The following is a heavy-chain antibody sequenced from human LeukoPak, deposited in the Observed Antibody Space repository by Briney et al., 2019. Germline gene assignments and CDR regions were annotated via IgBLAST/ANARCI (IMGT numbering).Heavy chain of an antibody. CDR2: ISGSGGST. D-gene: IGHD3-10*01. CDR3: AKVFNPAFRLLWFGENYFDY. J-gene: IGHJ4*02. V-gene: IGHV3-23*01. Sequence: PGGSLRLSCAASGFTFSSYAMSWVRQAPGKGLEWVSAISGSGGSTYYADSVKGRFTISRDNSKNTLYLQMNSLRAEDTAVYYCAKVFNPAFRLLWFGENYFDYWGQGTLVTVSS. CDR1: GFTFSSYA.